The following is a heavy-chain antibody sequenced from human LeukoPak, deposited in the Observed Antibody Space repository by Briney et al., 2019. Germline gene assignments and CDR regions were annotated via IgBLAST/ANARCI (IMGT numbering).Heavy chain of an antibody. Sequence: SETLSLTCTVSGGSFISSYWSWIRQPPGKGLEWIGYIYYSGSTNYNPSLKSRVTISVDTSKNQFSLKLSSVTAADTAVYYCAGTMVRGVIIYWGQGTLVTVSS. CDR3: AGTMVRGVIIY. V-gene: IGHV4-59*01. J-gene: IGHJ4*02. D-gene: IGHD3-10*01. CDR1: GGSFISSY. CDR2: IYYSGST.